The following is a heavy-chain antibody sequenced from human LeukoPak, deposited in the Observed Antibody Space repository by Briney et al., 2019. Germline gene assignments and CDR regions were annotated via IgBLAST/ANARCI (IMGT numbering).Heavy chain of an antibody. J-gene: IGHJ6*02. Sequence: GGSLRLSCAASGFTFSDYYMSWIRQAPGKGLEWVSYISSSGSTIYYADSVKGRFTISRDNAKNSLYLQMNSLRAEDTAVYYCARDEAYCGGDCYPGLYGMDVWGQGTTVTVSS. CDR3: ARDEAYCGGDCYPGLYGMDV. V-gene: IGHV3-11*01. D-gene: IGHD2-21*02. CDR1: GFTFSDYY. CDR2: ISSSGSTI.